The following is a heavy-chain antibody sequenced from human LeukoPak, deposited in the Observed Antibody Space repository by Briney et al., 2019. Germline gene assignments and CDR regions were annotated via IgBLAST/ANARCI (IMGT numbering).Heavy chain of an antibody. V-gene: IGHV3-33*01. CDR2: IWYDGSNK. CDR1: GFTFSSYG. J-gene: IGHJ4*02. Sequence: GGSLRLSCAASGFTFSSYGMHWVRQAPGKGLEWVAVIWYDGSNKYYADSVKGRFTISRDNSKNTLYLQMNSLRAEGTAVYYCARGPRYCSSTSCYAGSIQWDYWGQGTLVTVSS. D-gene: IGHD2-2*01. CDR3: ARGPRYCSSTSCYAGSIQWDY.